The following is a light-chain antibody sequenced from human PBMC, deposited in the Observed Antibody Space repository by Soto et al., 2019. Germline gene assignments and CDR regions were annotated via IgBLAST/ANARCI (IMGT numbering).Light chain of an antibody. CDR3: QQYNYWHLT. CDR1: QTVSSN. Sequence: EIVMTQSPATLSVSPGEGATLSCRASQTVSSNLAWFQQRPGQAPRLLIFDASTRATGIPDRFSGSGSGTEFTLTIRSLQSEDFALYYCQQYNYWHLTFGQGTKVDI. CDR2: DAS. J-gene: IGKJ1*01. V-gene: IGKV3-15*01.